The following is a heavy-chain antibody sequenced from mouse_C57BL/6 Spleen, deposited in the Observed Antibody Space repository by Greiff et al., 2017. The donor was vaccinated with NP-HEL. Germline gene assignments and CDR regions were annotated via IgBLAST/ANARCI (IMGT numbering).Heavy chain of an antibody. J-gene: IGHJ2*01. CDR2: INYDGSST. CDR1: GFTFSDYY. CDR3: ARWGVVNPSGYFDY. Sequence: EVQVVESEGGLVQPGSSMKLSCTASGFTFSDYYMAWVRQVPEKGLEWVANINYDGSSTYYLDSLKSHFIISRDNAKNILYLQMSSLKSEDTATYYCARWGVVNPSGYFDYWGQGTTRTVSS. V-gene: IGHV5-16*01. D-gene: IGHD1-1*01.